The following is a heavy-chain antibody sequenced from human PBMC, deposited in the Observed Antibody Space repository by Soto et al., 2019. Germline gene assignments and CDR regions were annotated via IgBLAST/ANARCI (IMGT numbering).Heavy chain of an antibody. D-gene: IGHD3-9*01. V-gene: IGHV4-59*08. CDR2: IYYSGST. J-gene: IGHJ4*02. CDR3: ARHYYNDILTGWNY. Sequence: SETLSLTCVVSGGSLSSYYWSWIRQPPGKGLEWIGYIYYSGSTYYNPSLKSRVTISVDTSKNQFSLKLSSVTAADTAVYYCARHYYNDILTGWNYWGQGTLVTVSS. CDR1: GGSLSSYY.